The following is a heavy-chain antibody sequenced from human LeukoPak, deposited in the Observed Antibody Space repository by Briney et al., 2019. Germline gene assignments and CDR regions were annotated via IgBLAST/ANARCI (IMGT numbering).Heavy chain of an antibody. CDR3: ARGPYSLSSRPWFDP. CDR1: GFTFSSYS. J-gene: IGHJ5*02. Sequence: PGGSLRLSCAASGFTFSSYSMNWVRQAPGKGLEWVSSISSSSYIYYADSVKGRFTISRDNAKNSLYLQMNSLRAEDTAVYYCARGPYSLSSRPWFDPWGQGTLVTVSS. D-gene: IGHD2-2*01. V-gene: IGHV3-21*01. CDR2: ISSSSYI.